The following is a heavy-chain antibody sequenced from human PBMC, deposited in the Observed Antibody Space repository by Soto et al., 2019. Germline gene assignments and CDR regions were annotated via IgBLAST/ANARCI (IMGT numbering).Heavy chain of an antibody. CDR3: ARHLYDYGDYVCGPPPPPFDY. CDR2: IYYSGST. CDR1: GGSISSSSYY. V-gene: IGHV4-39*01. D-gene: IGHD4-17*01. Sequence: QLQLQESGPGLVKPSETLSLTCTVSGGSISSSSYYWGWIRQPPGKGLEWIGSIYYSGSTYYNPSLKSRVPISVETSQNQFSLKLSSLAAADPAVYYCARHLYDYGDYVCGPPPPPFDYWGQGTLVTVSS. J-gene: IGHJ4*02.